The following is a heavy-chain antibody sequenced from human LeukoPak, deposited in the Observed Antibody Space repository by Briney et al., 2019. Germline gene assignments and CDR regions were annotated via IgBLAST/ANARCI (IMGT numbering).Heavy chain of an antibody. D-gene: IGHD6-19*01. CDR2: TIPNYGTA. CDR1: GGTFSSYV. V-gene: IGHV1-69*13. CDR3: AREIGLSSSGWYERMRKRNGLDV. J-gene: IGHJ6*02. Sequence: ASVKVSCKASGGTFSSYVISWVRQAPGQGLEWMGGTIPNYGTANYAQKFQGRVTITADEPTSTAYMELSSLRSEDTATHYCAREIGLSSSGWYERMRKRNGLDVWGQGTTVTVSS.